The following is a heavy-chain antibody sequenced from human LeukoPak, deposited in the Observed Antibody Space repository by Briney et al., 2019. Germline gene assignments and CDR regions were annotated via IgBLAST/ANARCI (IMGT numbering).Heavy chain of an antibody. V-gene: IGHV3-64*01. Sequence: GGSLRLSCAASGFTFSSYAMHWVRQAPGKGLEYVSAISSNGGSTYYANSVKGRFSISRDNSKNTLYLQMGSLRAEDMAVYYCAKSLESTNYYYHMDVWGKGTTVTISS. CDR2: ISSNGGST. CDR3: AKSLESTNYYYHMDV. D-gene: IGHD2-2*01. J-gene: IGHJ6*03. CDR1: GFTFSSYA.